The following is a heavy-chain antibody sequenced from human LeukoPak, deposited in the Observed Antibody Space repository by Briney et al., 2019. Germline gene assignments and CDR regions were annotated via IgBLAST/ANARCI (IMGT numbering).Heavy chain of an antibody. CDR2: INHSGST. CDR1: GGSFSGYY. CDR3: VGYYGSGSSLDY. J-gene: IGHJ4*02. Sequence: KASETLSLTCAVYGGSFSGYYWSWIRQPPGKGLEWIGEINHSGSTNYNPSLESRVTISVDTSKNQFSLKLSSVTAADTAVYYGVGYYGSGSSLDYWGQGTLVTVSS. D-gene: IGHD3-10*01. V-gene: IGHV4-34*01.